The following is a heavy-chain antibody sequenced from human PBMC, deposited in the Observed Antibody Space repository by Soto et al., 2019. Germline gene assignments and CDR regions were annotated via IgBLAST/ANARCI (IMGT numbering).Heavy chain of an antibody. J-gene: IGHJ6*02. Sequence: QVQLVESGGGVVQPGRSLRLSCAASGFTFTSYAMHWVRQAPGKGLEWVAVISYDGSNKYYADSVKGRFTISRDNSKNALYLQMNSLRAEDTAVYYCARGRQQLGYYYYGMDVWCQGPTVTVSS. CDR3: ARGRQQLGYYYYGMDV. CDR1: GFTFTSYA. D-gene: IGHD6-13*01. CDR2: ISYDGSNK. V-gene: IGHV3-30-3*01.